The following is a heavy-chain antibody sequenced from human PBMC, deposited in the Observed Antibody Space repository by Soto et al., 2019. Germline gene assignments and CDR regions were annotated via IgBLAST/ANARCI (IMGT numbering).Heavy chain of an antibody. CDR2: ISSSGSII. D-gene: IGHD3-22*01. J-gene: IGHJ4*02. CDR3: ARDLGYYDSSGYFDY. V-gene: IGHV3-11*01. CDR1: GFTFSYSY. Sequence: QVQLVESGGGLVKPGGSLRLSCAASGFTFSYSYMSWIRQPPGRGLAWVSYISSSGSIIYYADSVKGRFTISRDNAKNSLYLQMNSLRAEDTAVYYCARDLGYYDSSGYFDYWGQGTLVTVSS.